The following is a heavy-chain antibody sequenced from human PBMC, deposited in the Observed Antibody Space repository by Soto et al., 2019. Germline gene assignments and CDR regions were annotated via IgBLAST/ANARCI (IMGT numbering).Heavy chain of an antibody. J-gene: IGHJ4*02. CDR2: ISYDGSNK. CDR1: GFTFSSYG. Sequence: QVQLVESGGGVVQPGRSLRLSCAASGFTFSSYGMHWVRQAPGKGLEWVAVISYDGSNKYYADSVKGRFTISRDNSKNTLYLQMNSLRAEDTAVYYCAKDLPWCSGGSCYSGGFDYWGQGTLVTVSS. D-gene: IGHD2-15*01. V-gene: IGHV3-30*18. CDR3: AKDLPWCSGGSCYSGGFDY.